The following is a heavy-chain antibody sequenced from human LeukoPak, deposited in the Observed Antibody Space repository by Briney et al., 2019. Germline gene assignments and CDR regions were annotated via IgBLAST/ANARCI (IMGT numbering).Heavy chain of an antibody. CDR2: INPSGGST. J-gene: IGHJ3*02. CDR1: GYTFTSYY. CDR3: ARGGRERYSSGWTDAFDI. Sequence: ASLKVSCKASGYTFTSYYMHWVRQTPGQDHEWMGIINPSGGSTSYAQKCQGRVTMTRDTSTSTVYMELSSLSSEDTAVYYCARGGRERYSSGWTDAFDIWGQGTMVTVSS. V-gene: IGHV1-46*01. D-gene: IGHD6-19*01.